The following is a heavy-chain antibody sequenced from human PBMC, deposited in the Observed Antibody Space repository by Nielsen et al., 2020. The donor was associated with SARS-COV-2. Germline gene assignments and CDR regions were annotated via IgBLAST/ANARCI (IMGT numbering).Heavy chain of an antibody. CDR1: GFTFSSYG. J-gene: IGHJ5*02. CDR2: IWYDGSNK. Sequence: GESLKISCAASGFTFSSYGMHWVRQAPGRGLEWVAVIWYDGSNKYYADSVKGRFTISRDNSKNTLYLQMNSLRAEDTAVYYCARDLPLGMIVGARFDPWGQGTLVTVSS. CDR3: ARDLPLGMIVGARFDP. D-gene: IGHD3-22*01. V-gene: IGHV3-33*01.